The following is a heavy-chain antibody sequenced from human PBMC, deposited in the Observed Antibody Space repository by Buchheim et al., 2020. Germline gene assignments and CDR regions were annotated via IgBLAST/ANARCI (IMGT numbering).Heavy chain of an antibody. Sequence: QLQLQESGPGLVKPSETLSLTCTVSGGSISSSSYYWGWIRQPPGKGLEWIGSIYYSGSTYYNLSLKSRVTISVDTSKIQFSLKLSSVTAADTAVYYCAIGLCSGGSCYPPNWFDPWGQGTL. CDR1: GGSISSSSYY. J-gene: IGHJ5*02. V-gene: IGHV4-39*01. CDR3: AIGLCSGGSCYPPNWFDP. CDR2: IYYSGST. D-gene: IGHD2-15*01.